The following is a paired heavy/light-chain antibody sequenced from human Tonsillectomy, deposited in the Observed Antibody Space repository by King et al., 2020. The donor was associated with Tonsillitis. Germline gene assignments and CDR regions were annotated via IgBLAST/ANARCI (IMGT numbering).Light chain of an antibody. V-gene: IGKV1-12*01. CDR2: AAS. CDR3: QQANSFPAT. CDR1: QGISSW. J-gene: IGKJ3*01. Sequence: DIQMTQSPSSVSASVGDRVTITCRASQGISSWLAWYQQKPGKAPKLLIYAASSLQSGVPSRFSGSGSGTDFTLTISSLQPEDFATYYCQQANSFPATFGPGTKVDIK.
Heavy chain of an antibody. CDR2: ISYDGSNK. Sequence: QVQLVESGGGVVQPGRSLRLSCAASGFTFSYHGIHWVRQAPGKGLEWVAVISYDGSNKYYADSVKGRFTVSRDNSKNTLYLQMNSLRAEDTAVYYCTKSRIQWLGGPYYFDYWGQGTLVTVSS. D-gene: IGHD6-19*01. CDR3: TKSRIQWLGGPYYFDY. J-gene: IGHJ4*02. V-gene: IGHV3-30*18. CDR1: GFTFSYHG.